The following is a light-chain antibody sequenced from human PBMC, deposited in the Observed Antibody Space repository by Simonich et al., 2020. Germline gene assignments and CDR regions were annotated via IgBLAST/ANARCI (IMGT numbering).Light chain of an antibody. J-gene: IGLJ3*02. V-gene: IGLV1-40*01. CDR1: SYNIGAGYD. CDR3: QSYGSSLSVFWV. CDR2: GNS. Sequence: QSVLTQPPSVSGAPGQRVTISCTGRSYNIGAGYDVHWYQQLPGTAPKHLIYGNSNRPSWIPDRFSGSKSGTSATLAITGLQAEDEAGYNCQSYGSSLSVFWVFGGGTKLTVL.